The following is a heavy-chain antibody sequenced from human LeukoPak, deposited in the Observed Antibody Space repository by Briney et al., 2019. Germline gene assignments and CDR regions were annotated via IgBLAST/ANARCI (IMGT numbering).Heavy chain of an antibody. J-gene: IGHJ4*02. CDR1: GYTFTSYS. V-gene: IGHV1-18*01. CDR3: ARASYCSDGSCYSDY. Sequence: ASVKVSCKASGYTFTSYSISWVRQAPGQGPEWMGWMSAYNGNTIYAQKVKGRVTMTTDTSTSTAYMELRSLKSDDTAVYYCARASYCSDGSCYSDYWGQGTLVTVSS. D-gene: IGHD2-15*01. CDR2: MSAYNGNT.